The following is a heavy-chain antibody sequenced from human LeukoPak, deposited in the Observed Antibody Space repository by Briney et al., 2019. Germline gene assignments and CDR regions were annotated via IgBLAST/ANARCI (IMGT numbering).Heavy chain of an antibody. CDR2: IYHSGST. CDR3: ARYSGYAGHIDY. D-gene: IGHD5-12*01. Sequence: PETLSLTCAVSGYSISSGYYWGWIRQPPGKGLEWIGSIYHSGSTYYNPSLKSRVTISVDTSKNQFSLKLSSVTAADTAVYYCARYSGYAGHIDYWGQGTLVTVSS. J-gene: IGHJ4*02. V-gene: IGHV4-38-2*01. CDR1: GYSISSGYY.